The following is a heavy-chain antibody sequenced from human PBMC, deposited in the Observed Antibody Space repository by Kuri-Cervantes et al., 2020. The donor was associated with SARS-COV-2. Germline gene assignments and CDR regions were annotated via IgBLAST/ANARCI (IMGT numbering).Heavy chain of an antibody. CDR3: AREGPYGSGSYFDY. CDR2: IYYSGST. V-gene: IGHV4-39*07. Sequence: SETLSLTCTVSGDSISSNSYFWGWIRQPPGRGLEWIGNIYYSGSTYYNPSLKSRVTISVDTSKKQFSLKLNSVTVADTAVYYCAREGPYGSGSYFDYWGQGTLVTVSS. D-gene: IGHD3-10*01. J-gene: IGHJ4*02. CDR1: GDSISSNSYF.